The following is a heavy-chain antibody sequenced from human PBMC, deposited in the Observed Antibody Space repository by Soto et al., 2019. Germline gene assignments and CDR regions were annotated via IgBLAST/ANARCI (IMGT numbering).Heavy chain of an antibody. V-gene: IGHV3-21*01. CDR2: ISSGSAYI. D-gene: IGHD1-26*01. Sequence: GGSLRLSCNFTFSMYSMNWVRQAPGKGLEWVASISSGSAYIKYADSVKGRFTISRDNAKNSVSLQMNSLRVDDTAVYFCTRDQGGSYDSWFDPWGLGTLVTVS. CDR3: TRDQGGSYDSWFDP. CDR1: TFSMYS. J-gene: IGHJ5*02.